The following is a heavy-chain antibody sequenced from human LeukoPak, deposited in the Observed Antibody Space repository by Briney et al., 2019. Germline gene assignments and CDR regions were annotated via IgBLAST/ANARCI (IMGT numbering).Heavy chain of an antibody. D-gene: IGHD3-10*01. CDR3: ARLDASSAHFSGSFPDY. Sequence: SGTLSLTCTVSGGSITNSDYFWGWIRQPPGKGLEWIGNVDYSGRTHYNPSLMSRVTIYADNSKNQFSLKLRSVTAADTAVYYCARLDASSAHFSGSFPDYWGQGTLVTVSS. V-gene: IGHV4-39*01. CDR2: VDYSGRT. CDR1: GGSITNSDYF. J-gene: IGHJ4*02.